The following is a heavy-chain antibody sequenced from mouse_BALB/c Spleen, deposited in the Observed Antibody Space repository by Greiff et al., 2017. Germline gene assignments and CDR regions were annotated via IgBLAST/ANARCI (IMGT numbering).Heavy chain of an antibody. Sequence: EVMLVESGGDLVKPGGSLKLSCAASGFTFSSYGMSWVRQTPDKRLEWVATISSGGSYTYYPDSVKGRFTISRDNAMNTLYLQMSSLKSEDTAMYYCARLEYGNYEYYFDYWGQGTTLTVSS. D-gene: IGHD2-10*02. CDR1: GFTFSSYG. J-gene: IGHJ2*01. CDR3: ARLEYGNYEYYFDY. V-gene: IGHV5-6*01. CDR2: ISSGGSYT.